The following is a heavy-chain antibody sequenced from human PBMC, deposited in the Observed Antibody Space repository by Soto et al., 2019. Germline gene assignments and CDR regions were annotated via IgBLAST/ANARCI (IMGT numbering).Heavy chain of an antibody. CDR2: FIPMSGTP. J-gene: IGHJ4*02. D-gene: IGHD6-13*01. Sequence: QVQLVQSGSEVKRPGSSVKVSCKASGGDFRNYALTWVRQAPGQGLEWMGGFIPMSGTPKYAQKCQGRVTITADTSTTTAYMELTSLRYDDTAVYYCASSYGTSWYGDYWGQGTLVTVS. CDR1: GGDFRNYA. CDR3: ASSYGTSWYGDY. V-gene: IGHV1-69*06.